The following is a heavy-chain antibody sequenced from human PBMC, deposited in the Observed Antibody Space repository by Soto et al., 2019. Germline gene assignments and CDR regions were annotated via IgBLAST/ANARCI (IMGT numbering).Heavy chain of an antibody. V-gene: IGHV3-23*01. Sequence: GSLRLSCAVSGFICSSYDMSWVRQAPGKGLAWVSTILVGGSTHYEDSVQGRFTISRDTSKNTVYLHMNSLTAGDTAVYYCAKATATGGGAFEIYGQGTMVTVSS. CDR2: ILVGGST. CDR3: AKATATGGGAFEI. CDR1: GFICSSYD. D-gene: IGHD2-8*02. J-gene: IGHJ3*02.